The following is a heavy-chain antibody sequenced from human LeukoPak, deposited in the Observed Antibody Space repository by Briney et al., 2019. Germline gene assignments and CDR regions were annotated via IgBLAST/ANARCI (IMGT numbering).Heavy chain of an antibody. CDR1: GFTFDSYS. J-gene: IGHJ4*02. V-gene: IGHV3-48*04. CDR3: ARPLRESGYFYFDY. Sequence: GGSLRLSCAASGFTFDSYSMSWIRQAPGKGLEWVSYITSGSSTIYYPDSVKGRFTISRDNAKNSLYLQMNSLRAEDTAVYYCARPLRESGYFYFDYWGQGTLVTVSS. CDR2: ITSGSSTI. D-gene: IGHD3-3*01.